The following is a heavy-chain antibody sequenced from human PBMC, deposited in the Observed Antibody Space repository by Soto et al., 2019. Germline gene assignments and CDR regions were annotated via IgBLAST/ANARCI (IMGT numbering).Heavy chain of an antibody. CDR2: IYPGDSDT. D-gene: IGHD1-1*01. Sequence: RGSLKVSRQGSWYSLTPHLIARGRPMPGKGLEWMGIIYPGDSDTRYSPSFQGQVTMSADKSISTAYLQWSSLKASDTAIYYCAIHNGSTTGLDVWGQGTTVTVSS. V-gene: IGHV5-51*01. CDR3: AIHNGSTTGLDV. CDR1: WYSLTPHL. J-gene: IGHJ6*02.